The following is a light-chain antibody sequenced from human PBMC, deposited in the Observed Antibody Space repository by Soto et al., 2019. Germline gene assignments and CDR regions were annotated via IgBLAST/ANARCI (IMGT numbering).Light chain of an antibody. J-gene: IGKJ1*01. Sequence: EIVMTQSPATLSVSPGERATLSCRASQSVSSNLAWYQQKPGQAPRRLIYGASTRATAIPARFSGRGSGTEFTLTISSLQSEDFAVYYCQQYNNWPWTFGQGTKVEIK. V-gene: IGKV3-15*01. CDR1: QSVSSN. CDR2: GAS. CDR3: QQYNNWPWT.